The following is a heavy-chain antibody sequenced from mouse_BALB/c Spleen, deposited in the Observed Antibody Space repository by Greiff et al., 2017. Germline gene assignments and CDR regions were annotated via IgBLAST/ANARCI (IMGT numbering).Heavy chain of an antibody. CDR1: GDSITSGY. CDR3: ARSLPFYWYFDV. V-gene: IGHV3-8*02. Sequence: EVQRVESGPSLVKPSQTLSLTCSVTGDSITSGYWNWIRKFPGNKLEYMGYISYSGSTYYNPSLKSRISITRDTSKNQYYLQLNSVTTEDTATYYCARSLPFYWYFDVWGAGTTVTVSS. CDR2: ISYSGST. J-gene: IGHJ1*01. D-gene: IGHD5-5*01.